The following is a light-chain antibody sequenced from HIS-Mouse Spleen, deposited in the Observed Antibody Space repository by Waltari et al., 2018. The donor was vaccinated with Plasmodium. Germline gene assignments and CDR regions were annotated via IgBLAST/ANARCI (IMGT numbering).Light chain of an antibody. CDR2: GAS. CDR1: QTVSSN. CDR3: QQYNNWSFT. Sequence: ETVMTQSPVTLSASTGERATLSCRASQTVSSNLAWYQQQPGQAPRLLIYGASTRATGIPARFSGSGSGTEFTLTISSLQSEDFAVYYCQQYNNWSFTFGPGTKVDIK. V-gene: IGKV3-15*01. J-gene: IGKJ3*01.